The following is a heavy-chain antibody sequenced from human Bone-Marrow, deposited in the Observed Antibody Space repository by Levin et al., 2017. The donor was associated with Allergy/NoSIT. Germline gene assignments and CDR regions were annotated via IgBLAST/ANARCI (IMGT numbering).Heavy chain of an antibody. J-gene: IGHJ6*02. D-gene: IGHD5-18*01. V-gene: IGHV3-74*01. CDR1: GFTFSSYW. CDR2: INSDGSST. CDR3: ARDSGYSYGYLNYYYGMDV. Sequence: GESLKISCAASGFTFSSYWMHWVRQAPGKGLVWVSRINSDGSSTSYADSVKGRFTISRDNAKNTLYLQMNSLRAEDTAVYYCARDSGYSYGYLNYYYGMDVWGQGTTVTVSS.